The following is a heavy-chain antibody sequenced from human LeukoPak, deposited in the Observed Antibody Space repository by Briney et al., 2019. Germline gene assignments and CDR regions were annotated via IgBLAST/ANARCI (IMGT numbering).Heavy chain of an antibody. Sequence: SETLSLTCTVSGGSISSYYWSRIRQPPGKGLEWIGYIYYSGSTNYNPSLKSRVTISVDTSKNQFSLKLSSVTAADTAVYYCARAPTNQLGYCSGGSCYPDAFDIWGQGTMVTVSS. CDR1: GGSISSYY. J-gene: IGHJ3*02. D-gene: IGHD2-15*01. CDR2: IYYSGST. V-gene: IGHV4-59*01. CDR3: ARAPTNQLGYCSGGSCYPDAFDI.